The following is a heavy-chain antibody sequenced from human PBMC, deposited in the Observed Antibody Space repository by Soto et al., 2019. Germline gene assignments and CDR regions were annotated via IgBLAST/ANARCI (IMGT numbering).Heavy chain of an antibody. D-gene: IGHD3-10*01. V-gene: IGHV1-69*02. CDR1: VDPLSSYI. J-gene: IGHJ4*02. CDR3: ATSYGSGYRAFDY. CDR2: RNPILSMS. Sequence: QVQLVQSGAEVKKPGSSVKVSCKAPVDPLSSYIVTGGRRAPGLGLEWVGRRNPILSMSTYAQKSRGRVTMTADKSTSTAYMELRSLRSEDTAMYYCATSYGSGYRAFDYWGQGALVTVSS.